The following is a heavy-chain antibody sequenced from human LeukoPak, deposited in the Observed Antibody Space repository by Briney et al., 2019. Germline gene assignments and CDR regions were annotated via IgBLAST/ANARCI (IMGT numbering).Heavy chain of an antibody. J-gene: IGHJ4*02. CDR2: MNPNSGNT. D-gene: IGHD3-16*01. CDR1: GYTFTSYD. Sequence: ASVKVSCKASGYTFTSYDINWVRQATGQGLEWMGWMNPNSGNTGYAQKFQGRVTITRNTSISTAYMELSSLRSEDTAVYYCAKDYSYDSPLPPYSDYWGQGTLVTVSS. V-gene: IGHV1-8*03. CDR3: AKDYSYDSPLPPYSDY.